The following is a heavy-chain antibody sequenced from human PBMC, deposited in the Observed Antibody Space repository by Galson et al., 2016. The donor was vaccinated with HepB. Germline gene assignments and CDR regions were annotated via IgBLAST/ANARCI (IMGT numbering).Heavy chain of an antibody. Sequence: SETLSLTCNVSGGSIASSTFYWGWIRQSPGKGLEWIGSIYFAGSTFYNPSLTSRLTISVDTSNNLFSLKLNSVTAADTAVYYCARRGDYTFWSGPPHFGRWGQGTLVTVSS. CDR3: ARRGDYTFWSGPPHFGR. D-gene: IGHD3-3*01. CDR2: IYFAGST. V-gene: IGHV4-39*01. CDR1: GGSIASSTFY. J-gene: IGHJ4*02.